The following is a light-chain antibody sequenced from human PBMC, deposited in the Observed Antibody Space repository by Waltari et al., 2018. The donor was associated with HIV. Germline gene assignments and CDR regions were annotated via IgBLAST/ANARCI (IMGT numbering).Light chain of an antibody. V-gene: IGKV1-39*01. CDR3: QQSHRTPFT. CDR1: QNIRNY. Sequence: DIQVTQSPSSLSASAGDRVTITCRASQNIRNYLNWYHQKPGTAPTLLIYSASSLQSGVPSRFSGSGSGTEFTFTISSLQSEDSATYYCQQSHRTPFTFGQGTKLEIK. CDR2: SAS. J-gene: IGKJ2*01.